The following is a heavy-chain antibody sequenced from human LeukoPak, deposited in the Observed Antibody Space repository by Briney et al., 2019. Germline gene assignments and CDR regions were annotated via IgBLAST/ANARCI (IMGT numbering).Heavy chain of an antibody. CDR2: INPSGDST. V-gene: IGHV1-46*01. D-gene: IGHD3-22*01. CDR3: ARDRSPWSYYYDSSGYFLDY. Sequence: ASVKVSCKASGYTFTSYYMHWVRQAPGQGLEWMGIINPSGDSTSYAQKFQGRVTMTRDTSTSTVYMELSSLRSEDTAVYYCARDRSPWSYYYDSSGYFLDYWAREPWSPSPQ. CDR1: GYTFTSYY. J-gene: IGHJ4*02.